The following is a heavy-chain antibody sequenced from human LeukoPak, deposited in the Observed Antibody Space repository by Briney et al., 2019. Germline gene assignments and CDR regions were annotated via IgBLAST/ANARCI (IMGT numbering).Heavy chain of an antibody. CDR3: ARGPHRRTYDRDNWFDP. Sequence: ASVKVSCKASGYTFTSYDINWVRQATGQGLEWMGWMNPNSGNTGYAQKFQGRVTMTRDMSTTTVYMELSSLRSEDTAVYYCARGPHRRTYDRDNWFDPWGQGTLVTVSS. V-gene: IGHV1-8*01. D-gene: IGHD3-3*01. CDR2: MNPNSGNT. CDR1: GYTFTSYD. J-gene: IGHJ5*02.